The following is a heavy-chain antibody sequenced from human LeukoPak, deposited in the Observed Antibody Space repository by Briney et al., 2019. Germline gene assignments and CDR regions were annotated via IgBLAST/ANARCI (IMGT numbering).Heavy chain of an antibody. CDR2: INRDGMST. CDR1: GFTFSNYW. J-gene: IGHJ4*02. Sequence: GGSLRLSCAASGFTFSNYWMHWVRHAPGKGLVWVSRINRDGMSTNYADSVKGRFTISRDNAKNTVFLQMNGLRAEDTAVYYCARGIDYDNYGSTYYFDYWGQGTLVTVSS. D-gene: IGHD4-11*01. V-gene: IGHV3-74*01. CDR3: ARGIDYDNYGSTYYFDY.